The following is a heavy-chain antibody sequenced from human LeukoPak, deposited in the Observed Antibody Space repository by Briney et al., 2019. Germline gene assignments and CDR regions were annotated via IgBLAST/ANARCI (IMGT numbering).Heavy chain of an antibody. CDR2: IWYDGSNE. CDR3: AKDYYDSSGYHGSAGYFDY. Sequence: GGSLRLSCTASGFSINSYGMHWVRQAPGKGLEWVAVIWYDGSNENYADSVKGRFTISRDNSKNTLYLQMNSLRAEDTAVYYCAKDYYDSSGYHGSAGYFDYWGRGALVTVSS. CDR1: GFSINSYG. D-gene: IGHD3-22*01. V-gene: IGHV3-33*06. J-gene: IGHJ4*02.